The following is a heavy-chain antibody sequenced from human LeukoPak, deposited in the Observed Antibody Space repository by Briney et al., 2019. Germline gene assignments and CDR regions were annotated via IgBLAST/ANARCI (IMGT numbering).Heavy chain of an antibody. CDR1: GYTFTSYG. CDR2: ISAYNGNT. V-gene: IGHV1-18*01. J-gene: IGHJ4*02. CDR3: ARVPYYDSSGYYDY. Sequence: ASVKVSCTASGYTFTSYGISWVRQAPGQGLEWMGWISAYNGNTNYAQKLQGRVTMTTDTSTSTAYMELRSLRSDDTAVYYCARVPYYDSSGYYDYWGQGTLVTVSS. D-gene: IGHD3-22*01.